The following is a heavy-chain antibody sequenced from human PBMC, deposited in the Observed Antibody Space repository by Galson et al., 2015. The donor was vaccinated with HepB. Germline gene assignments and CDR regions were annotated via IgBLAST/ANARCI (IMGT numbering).Heavy chain of an antibody. CDR2: ISSSSSTI. V-gene: IGHV3-48*02. CDR3: ARDLITMVRGVIIKGYDY. J-gene: IGHJ4*02. CDR1: GFTFSSYS. Sequence: SLRLSCAASGFTFSSYSVNWVRQAPGKGLEWVSYISSSSSTIYYADSVKGRFTISRDNAKNSLYLQMNSLRDEDTAVYYCARDLITMVRGVIIKGYDYWGQGTLVTVSS. D-gene: IGHD3-10*01.